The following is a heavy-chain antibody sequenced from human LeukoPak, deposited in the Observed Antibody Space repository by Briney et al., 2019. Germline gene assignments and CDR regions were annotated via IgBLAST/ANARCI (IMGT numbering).Heavy chain of an antibody. D-gene: IGHD2-2*01. J-gene: IGHJ4*02. CDR3: AKRSTSCLDC. V-gene: IGHV3-23*01. Sequence: GGSLRLSCAASGFTFSSYAMSWVRQAPGKGLEWVSVISGSGGSTYYADSVKGRFTISRDNTKNTLFLQMNSLRAEDTAVYYCAKRSTSCLDCWGQGTLVTVSS. CDR2: ISGSGGST. CDR1: GFTFSSYA.